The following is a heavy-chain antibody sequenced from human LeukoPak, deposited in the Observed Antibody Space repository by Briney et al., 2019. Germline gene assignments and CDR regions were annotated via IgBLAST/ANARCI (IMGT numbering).Heavy chain of an antibody. J-gene: IGHJ4*02. D-gene: IGHD3-16*01. Sequence: ASVKVACKASGYIFIEYDINWVRQAAGQGPELMGWINPNSYNKAYTGKFQGRLTMTTNTSTTTVYMELGSLRSEDTAIYYCARGATFQRQALAYWGQGTLVIVSS. CDR2: INPNSYNK. CDR3: ARGATFQRQALAY. V-gene: IGHV1-8*01. CDR1: GYIFIEYD.